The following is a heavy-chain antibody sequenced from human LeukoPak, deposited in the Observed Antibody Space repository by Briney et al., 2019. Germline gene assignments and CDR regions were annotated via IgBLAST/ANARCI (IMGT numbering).Heavy chain of an antibody. CDR2: ISYSGIT. D-gene: IGHD1/OR15-1a*01. J-gene: IGHJ4*02. Sequence: PSETLSLTCTVSGGSISSNTYYWGWIRQPPGKGLEWIGSISYSGITYYKPSLKSRVTISVDTSKNRFSLKLSSVTAADTALYYCARVTPWNSDVGVADYWGQGILVTVSS. V-gene: IGHV4-39*07. CDR3: ARVTPWNSDVGVADY. CDR1: GGSISSNTYY.